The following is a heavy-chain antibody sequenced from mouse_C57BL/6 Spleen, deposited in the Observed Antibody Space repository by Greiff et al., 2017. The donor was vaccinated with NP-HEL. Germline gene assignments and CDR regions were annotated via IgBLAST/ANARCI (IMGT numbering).Heavy chain of an antibody. CDR1: GFTFSDYY. Sequence: EVKLVESEGGLVQPGSSMKLSCTASGFTFSDYYMAWVRQVPEKGLEWVANINYDGSSTYYLDSLKSRFIISRDNATNILYLQMSSLKSEDTATYYCARDARGSNFDVWGKGTTLTVSS. V-gene: IGHV5-16*01. J-gene: IGHJ2*01. CDR2: INYDGSST. CDR3: ARDARGSNFDV. D-gene: IGHD5-1*01.